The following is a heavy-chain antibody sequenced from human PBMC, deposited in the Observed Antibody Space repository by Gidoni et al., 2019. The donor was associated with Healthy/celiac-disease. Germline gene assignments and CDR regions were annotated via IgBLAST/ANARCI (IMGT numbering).Heavy chain of an antibody. CDR1: GGSIRSGSYY. J-gene: IGHJ4*02. CDR2: IYTSGST. CDR3: ASTVTTEKYYFDY. V-gene: IGHV4-61*02. Sequence: QVQLQESGPGLVKPSQTLSLTSTVPGGSIRSGSYYWSWIRQPAGKGLEWIGRIYTSGSTNYNPSLKSRVTISVDTSKNQFSLKLSSVTAADTAVYYCASTVTTEKYYFDYWGQGTLVTVSS. D-gene: IGHD4-17*01.